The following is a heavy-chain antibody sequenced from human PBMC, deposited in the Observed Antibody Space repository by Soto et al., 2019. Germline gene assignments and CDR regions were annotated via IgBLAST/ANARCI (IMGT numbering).Heavy chain of an antibody. CDR3: AKDRYSGTYPTDFDY. CDR2: ISYDGGNE. Sequence: GGSLRLSCAGSGFTFSSYGIHWVRQAPGKGLEWVALISYDGGNEKYTESVKDRFTISRDDSHNVAYLQMSSLRTEDTAMYYCAKDRYSGTYPTDFDYWGQVSLFTVSS. D-gene: IGHD1-26*01. CDR1: GFTFSSYG. V-gene: IGHV3-30*18. J-gene: IGHJ4*02.